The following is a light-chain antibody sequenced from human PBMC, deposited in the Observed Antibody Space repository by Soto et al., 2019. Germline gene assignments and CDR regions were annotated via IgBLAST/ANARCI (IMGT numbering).Light chain of an antibody. CDR3: AAWDDSLSVVV. CDR2: RNN. Sequence: QLVLTQPPSASGTPGQRVTISCSGSSSNIGSNYVYWYQQLPGTAPKLLIYRNNQRPSGVPDRFSCSKSGTSASLAISGLRSEDEADYYCAAWDDSLSVVVFGGGTKLTVL. V-gene: IGLV1-47*01. CDR1: SSNIGSNY. J-gene: IGLJ2*01.